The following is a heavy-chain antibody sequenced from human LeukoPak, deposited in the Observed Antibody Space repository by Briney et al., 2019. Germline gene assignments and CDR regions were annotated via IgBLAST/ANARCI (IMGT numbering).Heavy chain of an antibody. V-gene: IGHV4-39*07. CDR2: IYYSGST. Sequence: SETLSLTCTVSGGSISSSSYYWGWIRQPPGKGLEWIGSIYYSGSTYYNPSLKSRVTISVDTSKNQFSLKLSSVTAADTAVYYCGRGTYYYMDVWGKGTTVTVSS. CDR3: GRGTYYYMDV. D-gene: IGHD2-15*01. J-gene: IGHJ6*03. CDR1: GGSISSSSYY.